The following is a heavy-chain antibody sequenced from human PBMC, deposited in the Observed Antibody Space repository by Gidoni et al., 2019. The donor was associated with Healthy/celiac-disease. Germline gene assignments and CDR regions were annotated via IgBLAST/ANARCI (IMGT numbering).Heavy chain of an antibody. J-gene: IGHJ6*03. CDR2: LSWNSGSI. Sequence: EVQLVESGGGLVQPGRSLRLSCAASGFTFDDYAMHWVRQAPGKGLEWVSGLSWNSGSIGYADSVKGRFTISRDNAKNSLYLQMNSLRAEDTALYYCAKDTGSGYYYYYMDVWGKGTTVTVSS. CDR3: AKDTGSGYYYYYMDV. V-gene: IGHV3-9*01. D-gene: IGHD6-25*01. CDR1: GFTFDDYA.